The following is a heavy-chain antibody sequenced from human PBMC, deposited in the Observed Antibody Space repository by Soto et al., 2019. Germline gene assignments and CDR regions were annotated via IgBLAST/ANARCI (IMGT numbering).Heavy chain of an antibody. CDR3: ASLRLSKIGGYSYGYPLDS. CDR1: GFTFSSYG. D-gene: IGHD5-18*01. CDR2: IWYDGTNK. Sequence: HPGGSLRLSCAASGFTFSSYGMHWVRQAPGKGLEWVAVIWYDGTNKYYADSVKGRFTISRDNSKNTLYLQMNSLRAEDAAVYYCASLRLSKIGGYSYGYPLDSWGQGTLVTVSS. V-gene: IGHV3-33*01. J-gene: IGHJ4*02.